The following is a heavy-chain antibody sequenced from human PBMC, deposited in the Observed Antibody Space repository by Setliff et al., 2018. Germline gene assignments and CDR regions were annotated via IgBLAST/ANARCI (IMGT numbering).Heavy chain of an antibody. CDR2: IDTSGST. Sequence: SETLSLTCAVYGGSFSGYFWSWIRQSPGKGLEWIGYIDTSGSTDYNPSLKSRDTISVDTSNNQFSLNLRSVTAADTAIYYCARHFRSSKVQFLEYLTDYYFDSWGQGTLVTVSS. CDR1: GGSFSGYF. D-gene: IGHD3-3*01. V-gene: IGHV4-4*08. CDR3: ARHFRSSKVQFLEYLTDYYFDS. J-gene: IGHJ4*02.